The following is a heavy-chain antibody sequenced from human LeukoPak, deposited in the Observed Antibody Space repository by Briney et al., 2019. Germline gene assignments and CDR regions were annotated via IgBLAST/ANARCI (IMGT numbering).Heavy chain of an antibody. D-gene: IGHD4-23*01. CDR1: GYTFTGYY. J-gene: IGHJ3*02. Sequence: ASVKVSCKASGYTFTGYYMHWVRQAPGQGLEWMGWINPNSGGANYAQKFQGRVTMTRDTSISTAYMELSRLRSDDTAVYYCARMTTVAPDAFDIWGQGTMVTVSS. CDR3: ARMTTVAPDAFDI. V-gene: IGHV1-2*02. CDR2: INPNSGGA.